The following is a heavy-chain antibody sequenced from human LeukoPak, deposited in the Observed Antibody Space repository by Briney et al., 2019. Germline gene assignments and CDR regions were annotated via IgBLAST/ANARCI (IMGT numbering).Heavy chain of an antibody. J-gene: IGHJ4*02. CDR1: GYTFTGYY. V-gene: IGHV1-2*02. CDR3: ARDNYVLRYFDWSGPTYYFDY. Sequence: GASVKVSCKASGYTFTGYYMHWVRQAPGQGLEWMGWINPNSGGTNYAQKFQGRVTMTRDTSISTAYMELSRLRSDDTAVYYCARDNYVLRYFDWSGPTYYFDYWGQGALVTVSS. D-gene: IGHD3-9*01. CDR2: INPNSGGT.